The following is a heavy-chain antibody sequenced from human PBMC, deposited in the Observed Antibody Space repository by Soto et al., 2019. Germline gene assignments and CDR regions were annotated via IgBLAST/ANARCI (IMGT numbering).Heavy chain of an antibody. CDR1: GFTFSSYA. D-gene: IGHD2-21*02. V-gene: IGHV3-30-3*01. CDR3: AKSIVLVTALDY. Sequence: PGGSLRLSCAASGFTFSSYAMHWVRQAPGKGLEWVAVISYDGSNKYYADSVKGRFTISRDDSKNTLYLQMDSLRVEDTAIYYCAKSIVLVTALDYWGQGTLVTVSS. CDR2: ISYDGSNK. J-gene: IGHJ4*02.